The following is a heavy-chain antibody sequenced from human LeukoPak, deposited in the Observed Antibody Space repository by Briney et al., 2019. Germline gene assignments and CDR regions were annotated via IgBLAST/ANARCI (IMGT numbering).Heavy chain of an antibody. D-gene: IGHD3-22*01. CDR2: LSSSGGST. CDR3: AKRAYCDGSGRFYFDH. Sequence: GGSLRLLCAPSGFTFNSCAMSWVPQVPGKGLECLSTLSSSGGSTYYADSVKGRFTISRDNTNNSLYLQMNSLRAEDTAMYYCAKRAYCDGSGRFYFDHWGQGTLVTVSS. V-gene: IGHV3-23*01. CDR1: GFTFNSCA. J-gene: IGHJ4*02.